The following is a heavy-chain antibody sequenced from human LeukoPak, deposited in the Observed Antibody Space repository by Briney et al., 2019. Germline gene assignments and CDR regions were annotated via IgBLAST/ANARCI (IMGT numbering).Heavy chain of an antibody. V-gene: IGHV3-30*04. CDR3: ARAGVGDVPNYYYYYMDV. J-gene: IGHJ6*03. CDR1: RLTSSSFA. Sequence: GGSLRPSCAASRLTSSSFAMHWVSHAPGKGLGWVAVISYVGSNKYYADSVKGRFTISRDNSKNTLYLQMNSLRAEDTAVYYCARAGVGDVPNYYYYYMDVWGKGATVTVSS. CDR2: ISYVGSNK. D-gene: IGHD4-17*01.